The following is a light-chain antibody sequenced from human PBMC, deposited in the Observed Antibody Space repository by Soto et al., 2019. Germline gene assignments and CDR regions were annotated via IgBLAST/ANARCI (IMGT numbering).Light chain of an antibody. CDR3: QSYDTSLSVV. Sequence: QSVLTQPPSVSVAPGQRVTISCTGSSSNIGAGYDVHWYQQLPGTAPKLLMYGNSNRPSGVPDRFSGSKSGTSASLAITGLQAEDEADYYCQSYDTSLSVVFGGGTKLTVL. CDR2: GNS. J-gene: IGLJ2*01. V-gene: IGLV1-40*01. CDR1: SSNIGAGYD.